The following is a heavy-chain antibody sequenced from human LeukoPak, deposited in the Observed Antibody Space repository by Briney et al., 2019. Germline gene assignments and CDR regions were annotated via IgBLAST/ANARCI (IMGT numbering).Heavy chain of an antibody. CDR3: ARDWYHYGSGSYPPIRGNYYYYGMDV. V-gene: IGHV3-23*01. D-gene: IGHD3-10*01. CDR1: GFTFSSYA. J-gene: IGHJ6*02. Sequence: GGSLRLSCAASGFTFSSYAMSWVRQAPGKGLEWVSAISGSGGSTYYADSVKGRFTISRDNSKNTLYLQMNSLRAEDTAVYYCARDWYHYGSGSYPPIRGNYYYYGMDVWGQGTTVTVSS. CDR2: ISGSGGST.